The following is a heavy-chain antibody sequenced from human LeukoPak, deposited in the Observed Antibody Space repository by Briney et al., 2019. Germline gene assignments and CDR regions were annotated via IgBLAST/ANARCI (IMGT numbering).Heavy chain of an antibody. V-gene: IGHV1-18*01. CDR3: ASFGVGGKDKGRPRPDNSHDY. D-gene: IGHD4-23*01. Sequence: ASVKVSCKASGYTFTSYGISWVRQAPGQGLEWMGWISAYNGNTNYAQKLQGRVTMTTDTSTSTAYVELRSLRSDDTAVYYCASFGVGGKDKGRPRPDNSHDYWGQRTLVTVSS. CDR1: GYTFTSYG. J-gene: IGHJ4*02. CDR2: ISAYNGNT.